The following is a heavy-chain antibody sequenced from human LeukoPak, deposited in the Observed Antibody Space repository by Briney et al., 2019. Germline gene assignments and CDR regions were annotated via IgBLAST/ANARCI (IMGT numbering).Heavy chain of an antibody. V-gene: IGHV6-1*01. D-gene: IGHD5-24*01. CDR1: GDSVSSNSAT. CDR3: ARGGRRLAQEYYFDY. J-gene: IGHJ4*02. Sequence: SQTLSLTCAISGDSVSSNSATWNWIRQSPSRGLEWLGRTYYRSKWYKYYAVSVKGRITINPDTSKNQFSLQLSSVTAADTAVYYCARGGRRLAQEYYFDYWGQGTLVTVSS. CDR2: TYYRSKWYK.